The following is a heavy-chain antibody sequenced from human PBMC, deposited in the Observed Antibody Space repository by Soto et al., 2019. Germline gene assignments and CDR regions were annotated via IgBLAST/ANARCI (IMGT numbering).Heavy chain of an antibody. CDR1: GFTFSSYW. V-gene: IGHV3-74*01. CDR2: INSDGSST. J-gene: IGHJ6*03. Sequence: EVQLVESGGGLVQPGGSLRLSCAASGFTFSSYWMHWVRQAPGKGLVWVSRINSDGSSTSYADSVKGRFTISRDNAKNTLYLQMNSLRAEDTAVYYCASFHCSSTSCYPSNTHYYYYYMDVWGKGTTVTVSS. D-gene: IGHD2-2*01. CDR3: ASFHCSSTSCYPSNTHYYYYYMDV.